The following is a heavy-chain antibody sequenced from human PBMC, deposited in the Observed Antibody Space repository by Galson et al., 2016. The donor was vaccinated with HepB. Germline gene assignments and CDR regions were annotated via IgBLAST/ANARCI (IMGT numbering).Heavy chain of an antibody. Sequence: SLRLSCAASGFTLSNYVMSWVRQAPGKGLEWVSYITSSGGAIYYTDSVKGRFTISRDNAKNSLYLQMNSLRAEDTAVYYCARDIYGPTYFYYYGLDVWGEGTTVTVSA. D-gene: IGHD2/OR15-2a*01. CDR3: ARDIYGPTYFYYYGLDV. CDR1: GFTLSNYV. J-gene: IGHJ6*04. CDR2: ITSSGGAI. V-gene: IGHV3-48*03.